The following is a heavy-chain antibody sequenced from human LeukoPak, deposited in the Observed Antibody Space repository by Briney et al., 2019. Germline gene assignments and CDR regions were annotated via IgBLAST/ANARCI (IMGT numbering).Heavy chain of an antibody. CDR3: ATMFWAQAASGSDY. CDR2: IIGSGGST. J-gene: IGHJ4*02. Sequence: PGGSLRLSCAASGFTFSNYATTWVRQAPGKGLEWVSTIIGSGGSTYDADSVKGRFTISRDNSKNTLYLQMNRLRAEDTAVYYCATMFWAQAASGSDYWGQGTLVTVSS. V-gene: IGHV3-23*01. D-gene: IGHD3-10*02. CDR1: GFTFSNYA.